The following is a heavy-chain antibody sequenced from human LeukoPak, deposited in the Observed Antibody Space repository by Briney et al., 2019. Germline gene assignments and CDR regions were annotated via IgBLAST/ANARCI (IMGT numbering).Heavy chain of an antibody. CDR3: ARDPRSGCYLEYYFDY. CDR1: GGTFSSYA. CDR2: IIPIFGTA. J-gene: IGHJ4*01. Sequence: GASVKVSCKASGGTFSSYAISWVRQAPGQGLEWMGRIIPIFGTANCAQKFQGRVTITTDESTSTAYMELSSLRSEDTAVYYCARDPRSGCYLEYYFDYWGQEPWSPSPQ. V-gene: IGHV1-69*05. D-gene: IGHD6-19*01.